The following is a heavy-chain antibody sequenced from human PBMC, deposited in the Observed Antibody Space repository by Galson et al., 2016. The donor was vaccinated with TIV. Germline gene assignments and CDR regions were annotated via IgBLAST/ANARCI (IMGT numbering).Heavy chain of an antibody. V-gene: IGHV1-69*13. CDR3: ARVSSYYSNDLDV. Sequence: SVKVSCKASGGIFRSYVISWVRQAPGQGLEWMGGIIAIFGIPNYAQKFQGRVTITADESTTTVYMELSSLRSDDTAVYYCARVSSYYSNDLDVWGKGTTVTVPS. CDR1: GGIFRSYV. J-gene: IGHJ6*04. D-gene: IGHD3-3*01. CDR2: IIAIFGIP.